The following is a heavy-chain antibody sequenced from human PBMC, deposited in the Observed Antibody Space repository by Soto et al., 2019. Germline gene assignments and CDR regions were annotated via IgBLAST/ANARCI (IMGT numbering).Heavy chain of an antibody. J-gene: IGHJ4*02. V-gene: IGHV3-23*01. Sequence: EVQLLESGGGLVQPGGSLRLSCAASGFTFSSYAMSWVRQAPGKGLEWVSAISGSGGSTYYADSVKGRFTISRDNSKNTLYLQMNSLRAEDTAVYYCAKEQYSTMVRGVGFDYWGQGTLVTVSS. CDR2: ISGSGGST. D-gene: IGHD3-10*01. CDR1: GFTFSSYA. CDR3: AKEQYSTMVRGVGFDY.